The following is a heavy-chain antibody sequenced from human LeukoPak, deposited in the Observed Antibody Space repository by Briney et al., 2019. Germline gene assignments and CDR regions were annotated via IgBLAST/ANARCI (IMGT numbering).Heavy chain of an antibody. Sequence: GGSLQIPCEGADDIFATYCIVWGRQMPGGDVEWWGSIYPGDSDTRYSPSFQGQVNIPVDKSISTAYLQWSSLKASDAAIYYCVRRIGTGWYSVDYWGQGTLVTVSS. CDR1: DDIFATYC. V-gene: IGHV5-51*01. CDR3: VRRIGTGWYSVDY. J-gene: IGHJ4*02. D-gene: IGHD6-19*01. CDR2: IYPGDSDT.